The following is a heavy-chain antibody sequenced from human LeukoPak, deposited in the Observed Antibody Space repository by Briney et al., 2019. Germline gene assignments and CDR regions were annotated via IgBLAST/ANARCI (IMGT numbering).Heavy chain of an antibody. Sequence: SVKVSCKASGGTFGSYTISWVRRAPGQGLEWMGRIIPILGIANYAQKFQGRVTITADKSTSTAYMELSSLRSEDTAVYYCASRPTIGYCSGGSCYSYWFDPWGQGTLVTVSS. D-gene: IGHD2-15*01. J-gene: IGHJ5*02. V-gene: IGHV1-69*02. CDR2: IIPILGIA. CDR3: ASRPTIGYCSGGSCYSYWFDP. CDR1: GGTFGSYT.